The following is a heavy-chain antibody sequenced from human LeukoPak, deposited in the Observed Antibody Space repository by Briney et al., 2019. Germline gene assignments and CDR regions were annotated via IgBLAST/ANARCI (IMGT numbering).Heavy chain of an antibody. CDR2: ISGYNGNT. J-gene: IGHJ4*02. CDR3: AREYCSTTRCYMADY. Sequence: SVKVSCKASGYTFTSYGISWVRQAPGQGLEWMGWISGYNGNTNYAQKLQGRVTMTTDTSTGTAYMELRSLRSDDTAVYYCAREYCSTTRCYMADYWGQGTLVTVSS. D-gene: IGHD2-2*01. CDR1: GYTFTSYG. V-gene: IGHV1-18*01.